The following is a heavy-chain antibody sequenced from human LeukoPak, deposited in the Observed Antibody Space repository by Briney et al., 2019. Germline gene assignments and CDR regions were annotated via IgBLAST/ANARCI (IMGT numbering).Heavy chain of an antibody. J-gene: IGHJ4*02. V-gene: IGHV3-7*01. Sequence: GGSLRLSCAASGFTFSSYWMSWVRLAPGKGLEWVANIKQDGSEKYYVDSVKGRFTISRDNAKNSLYLQMNSLRAEDTAVYYCARDTGSSWYVYWGQGTLVTVSS. CDR3: ARDTGSSWYVY. D-gene: IGHD6-13*01. CDR1: GFTFSSYW. CDR2: IKQDGSEK.